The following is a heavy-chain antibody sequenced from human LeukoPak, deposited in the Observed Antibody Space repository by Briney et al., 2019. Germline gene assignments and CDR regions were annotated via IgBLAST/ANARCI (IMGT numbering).Heavy chain of an antibody. CDR2: IRSSGTTT. CDR3: ALTPDYYGSGSFDY. Sequence: PGGSLRLSCAASGFTFSTYSMNWVRQAPGRGLEWLSYIRSSGTTTYYADSVKGRFTISRDNAKNSLYLQMNNLRAEDTAVYYCALTPDYYGSGSFDYWGQGTLVTVSS. V-gene: IGHV3-48*04. CDR1: GFTFSTYS. D-gene: IGHD3-10*01. J-gene: IGHJ4*02.